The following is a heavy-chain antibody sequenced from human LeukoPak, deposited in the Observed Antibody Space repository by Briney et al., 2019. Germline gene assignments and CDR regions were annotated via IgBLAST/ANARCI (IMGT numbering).Heavy chain of an antibody. D-gene: IGHD5-12*01. V-gene: IGHV1-2*02. Sequence: ASVKVSCKASGYTFTGYYMHWVRQAPGQGLEWMGWINPNSGGTNYAQKFQGRVTMTSDTSISTAYMELSRLRSDDTAVYYCASLSGYDPYYFDYWGQGTLVTVSS. CDR2: INPNSGGT. CDR1: GYTFTGYY. J-gene: IGHJ4*02. CDR3: ASLSGYDPYYFDY.